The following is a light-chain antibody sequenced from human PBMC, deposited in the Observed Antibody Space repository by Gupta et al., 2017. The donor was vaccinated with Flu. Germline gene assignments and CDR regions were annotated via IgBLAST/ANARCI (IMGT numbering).Light chain of an antibody. CDR3: RQYDTTPTT. CDR1: QNVLYSSNNKNY. CDR2: WAS. Sequence: DIVMTQSPDSLAVSLGERATINCKSSQNVLYSSNNKNYLAWYQQKPGQPPKLLIYWASTRESGVPDRFSGSGSGTDFTLTISSLQAEDVAVYYCRQYDTTPTTFGGGTKVEI. J-gene: IGKJ4*01. V-gene: IGKV4-1*01.